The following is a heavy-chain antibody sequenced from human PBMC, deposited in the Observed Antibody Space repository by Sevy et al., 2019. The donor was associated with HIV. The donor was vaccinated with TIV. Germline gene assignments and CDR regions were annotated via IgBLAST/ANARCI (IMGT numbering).Heavy chain of an antibody. CDR2: IYPGDSDT. J-gene: IGHJ4*02. CDR1: GYSFTSYW. CDR3: ARGDPGYSYGIDY. V-gene: IGHV5-51*01. D-gene: IGHD5-18*01. Sequence: GGSLRLSCKGSGYSFTSYWIGWERQMPGKGLEWMGIIYPGDSDTRYSPSFQGQVTISADKSISTAYLQWSSLKASDTAMYYCARGDPGYSYGIDYWGQGTLVTVSS.